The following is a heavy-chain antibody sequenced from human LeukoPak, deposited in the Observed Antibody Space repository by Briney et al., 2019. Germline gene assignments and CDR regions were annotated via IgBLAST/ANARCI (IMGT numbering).Heavy chain of an antibody. J-gene: IGHJ3*02. V-gene: IGHV1-18*01. CDR3: ARDSSGYPDAFDI. Sequence: ASVKVSCKASGYTFTSYGISWVRQAPGQGLEWMGWISAYNGNTNYAQKLQGRVTMTIDTSTSTAYMELRSLRSGDTAVYYCARDSSGYPDAFDIWGQGTMVTVSS. CDR1: GYTFTSYG. CDR2: ISAYNGNT. D-gene: IGHD3-22*01.